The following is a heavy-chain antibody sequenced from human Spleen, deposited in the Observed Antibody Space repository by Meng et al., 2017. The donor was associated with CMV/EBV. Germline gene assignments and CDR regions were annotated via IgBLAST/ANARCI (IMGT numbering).Heavy chain of an antibody. J-gene: IGHJ4*02. Sequence: GESLKISCAASGFTFSSYAMHWVRQAPGKGLEWVAVISYDGSNKYYADSVKGRFTISRDNSKNTLYLQMNSLRVDDTALYYCARVAGQWLAFESWGQGTLVTVSS. V-gene: IGHV3-30*04. D-gene: IGHD6-19*01. CDR2: ISYDGSNK. CDR3: ARVAGQWLAFES. CDR1: GFTFSSYA.